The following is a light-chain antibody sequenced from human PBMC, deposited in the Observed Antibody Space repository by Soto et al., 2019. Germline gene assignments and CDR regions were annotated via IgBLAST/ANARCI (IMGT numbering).Light chain of an antibody. CDR3: QQYGSSPLWT. CDR2: GAS. V-gene: IGKV3-20*01. Sequence: EIVLTQSPGTLSLSPGERATLSCRASQSVSSSYLAWYQQKPVQAPRLLIYGASNRATGIPDRFSGSGSGTDFTLTISRLEPDDFAVYYCQQYGSSPLWTFGQGTKVEIK. J-gene: IGKJ1*01. CDR1: QSVSSSY.